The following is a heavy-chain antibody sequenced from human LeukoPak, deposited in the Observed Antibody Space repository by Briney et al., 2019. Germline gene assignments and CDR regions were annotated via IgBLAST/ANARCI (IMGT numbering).Heavy chain of an antibody. D-gene: IGHD2-2*01. CDR2: IKQDGSDK. V-gene: IGHV3-7*03. Sequence: GGSLRLSCAASGFTFSRHWMSWVRQAPGKGLEWVANIKQDGSDKYYVDSVKGRFTISRDNAKNSLYLQMNSLRAEDTAVYYCARDLGGYCSSTSCYPFLDAFDIWGQGTMVTVSS. J-gene: IGHJ3*02. CDR1: GFTFSRHW. CDR3: ARDLGGYCSSTSCYPFLDAFDI.